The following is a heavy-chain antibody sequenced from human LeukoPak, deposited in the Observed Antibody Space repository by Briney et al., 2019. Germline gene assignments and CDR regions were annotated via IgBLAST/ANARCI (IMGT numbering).Heavy chain of an antibody. CDR2: ISYDGSNK. Sequence: PGGSLRLSCAASGFTFSSYGMHWVRQAPGKGLEWVAVISYDGSNKYYADSVKGRFTISRDNSKNTLYLQMNSLRAEDTAVYYCAKDSSRETSLLGFWSGYGMDVWGQGTTVTVSS. D-gene: IGHD3-3*01. CDR1: GFTFSSYG. J-gene: IGHJ6*02. V-gene: IGHV3-30*18. CDR3: AKDSSRETSLLGFWSGYGMDV.